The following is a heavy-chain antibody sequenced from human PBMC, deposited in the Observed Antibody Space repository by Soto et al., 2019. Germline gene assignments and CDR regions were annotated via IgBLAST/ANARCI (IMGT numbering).Heavy chain of an antibody. CDR3: ATSRAGDSSSPVFDY. V-gene: IGHV1-2*02. CDR2: INPNSGGT. J-gene: IGHJ4*02. CDR1: GYTFTGYY. Sequence: ASVKVSCKASGYTFTGYYMHWVRQAPGQGLGWMGWINPNSGGTNYAQKFQGRVTMTRDTSISTAYMELSRLRSDDTAVYYCATSRAGDSSSPVFDYWGQGTLVTVSS. D-gene: IGHD6-6*01.